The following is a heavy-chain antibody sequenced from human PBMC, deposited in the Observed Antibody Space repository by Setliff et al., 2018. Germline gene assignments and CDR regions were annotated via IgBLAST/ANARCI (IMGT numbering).Heavy chain of an antibody. Sequence: HPWGSLRLSCAASGFTFSSYAMSWVRQAPGKGLEWVSAISGSGGSTYYADSVKGRFTISRDNSKNTLYLQMNSLRAEDTAVYYCAKNGFGVVALGVNNWFDPWGQGTLVTVSS. CDR2: ISGSGGST. CDR3: AKNGFGVVALGVNNWFDP. J-gene: IGHJ5*02. D-gene: IGHD3-10*01. CDR1: GFTFSSYA. V-gene: IGHV3-23*01.